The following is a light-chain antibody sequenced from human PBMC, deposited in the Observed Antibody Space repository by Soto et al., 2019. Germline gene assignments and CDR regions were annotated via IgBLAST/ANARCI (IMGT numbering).Light chain of an antibody. Sequence: EIVMTQSPASLSVSPGERATLSCRASQNVSSNLAWYQQKPGQTPRFLIYGASTRATGIPARFSGSGSGTEFTLTITSLEPEDFAVYYCQQRNNWPPITFGQGTRLEIK. CDR3: QQRNNWPPIT. V-gene: IGKV3-15*01. J-gene: IGKJ5*01. CDR2: GAS. CDR1: QNVSSN.